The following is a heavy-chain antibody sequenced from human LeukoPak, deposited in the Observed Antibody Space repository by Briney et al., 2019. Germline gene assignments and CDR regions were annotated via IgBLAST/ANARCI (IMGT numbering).Heavy chain of an antibody. D-gene: IGHD3-22*01. V-gene: IGHV3-11*01. CDR2: ISSSGSTI. CDR1: GFTFSDYY. CDR3: ARRPYYYDSSGQVDY. Sequence: GGSLRLSCAASGFTFSDYYMSWIRQAPGKGLEWVSYISSSGSTIYYADSVKGRFTISRGNAKNSLYLQMNSLRAEDTAVYYCARRPYYYDSSGQVDYWGQGTLVTVSS. J-gene: IGHJ4*02.